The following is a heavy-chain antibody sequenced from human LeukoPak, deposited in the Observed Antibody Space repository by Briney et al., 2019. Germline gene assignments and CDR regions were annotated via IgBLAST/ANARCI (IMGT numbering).Heavy chain of an antibody. Sequence: GASVKVSCKASGYTFTGYYMHWVRQAPGQGLEWMGWINPNSGGANYAQKFQGRVTMTRDTSISTAYMELSRLRSDDTAVYYCAMTTVTTTGMDVWGQETTVTVSS. CDR2: INPNSGGA. V-gene: IGHV1-2*02. CDR1: GYTFTGYY. J-gene: IGHJ6*02. CDR3: AMTTVTTTGMDV. D-gene: IGHD4-17*01.